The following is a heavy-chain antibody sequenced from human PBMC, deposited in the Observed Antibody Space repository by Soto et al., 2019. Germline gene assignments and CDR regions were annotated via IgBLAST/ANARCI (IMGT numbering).Heavy chain of an antibody. V-gene: IGHV3-23*01. Sequence: PGGSLRLSCAACGFTFSSYAMSWVRQAPGKGLEWVSAISGSGGSTYYADSGKGRFTISRDNSKNTLYLQMNSLRAEDTAVYYCAKELRWLQLGVYFDYWGQGTLVTVAS. J-gene: IGHJ4*02. D-gene: IGHD5-12*01. CDR2: ISGSGGST. CDR3: AKELRWLQLGVYFDY. CDR1: GFTFSSYA.